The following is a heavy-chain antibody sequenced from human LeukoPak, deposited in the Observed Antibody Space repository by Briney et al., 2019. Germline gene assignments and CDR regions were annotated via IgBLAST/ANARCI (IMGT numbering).Heavy chain of an antibody. CDR3: AKGITMVPWFDP. Sequence: ASVKVSCKASGYTFTSYDFNWLRQATGQGPEWMGWMNPNSGATGYAQKFQGRVTITRDTSASTAYMELSSLRSEDTAVYYCAKGITMVPWFDPWGQGTLVTVSS. D-gene: IGHD3-10*01. CDR1: GYTFTSYD. J-gene: IGHJ5*02. CDR2: MNPNSGAT. V-gene: IGHV1-8*01.